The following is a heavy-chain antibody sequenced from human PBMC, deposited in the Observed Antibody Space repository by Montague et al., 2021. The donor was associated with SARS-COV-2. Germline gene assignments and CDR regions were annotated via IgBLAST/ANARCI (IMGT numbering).Heavy chain of an antibody. V-gene: IGHV1-2*04. CDR3: ARLAAAEGQNYYYGMDV. CDR1: GYTFTGYY. D-gene: IGHD6-13*01. J-gene: IGHJ6*02. CDR2: INPNSGGT. Sequence: SVKVSCKASGYTFTGYYMHWVRQAPGQGLEWMGWINPNSGGTNYAQKFQGWVTMTRDTSISTAYMELSRLRSDDTAVYYCARLAAAEGQNYYYGMDVWGQGTTVTVSS.